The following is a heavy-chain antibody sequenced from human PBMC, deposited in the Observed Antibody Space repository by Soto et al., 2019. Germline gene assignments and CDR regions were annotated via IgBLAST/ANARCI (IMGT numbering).Heavy chain of an antibody. CDR3: ARGYCSGGSCYEGWFDP. J-gene: IGHJ5*02. D-gene: IGHD2-15*01. V-gene: IGHV1-69*02. Sequence: ASVKVSCEASGGTFSSYTISWVRQAPGQGLEWMGRIIPILGIANYAQKFQGRVTITADKSTSTAYMELSSLRSEDTAVYYCARGYCSGGSCYEGWFDPWGQGTLVTVSS. CDR2: IIPILGIA. CDR1: GGTFSSYT.